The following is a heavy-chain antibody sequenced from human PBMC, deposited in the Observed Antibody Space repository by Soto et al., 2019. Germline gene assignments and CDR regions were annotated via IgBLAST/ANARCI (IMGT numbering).Heavy chain of an antibody. Sequence: QVQLVESGGGVVKPGRSLRLSCAASGFTFSSYGMRWVRQAPGKGLEWVAVIWYDGSNKYYADSVKGRFTISRDNSKNTLYLQMNSLRAEDTGVYYCAREGGYHGYYYYMDVWGKGTTVTVSS. D-gene: IGHD2-2*01. CDR2: IWYDGSNK. CDR1: GFTFSSYG. CDR3: AREGGYHGYYYYMDV. V-gene: IGHV3-33*01. J-gene: IGHJ6*03.